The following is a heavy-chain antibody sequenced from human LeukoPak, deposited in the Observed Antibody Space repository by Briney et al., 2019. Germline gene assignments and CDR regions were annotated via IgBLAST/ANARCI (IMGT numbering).Heavy chain of an antibody. CDR2: IRYDGSNK. V-gene: IGHV3-30*02. CDR3: AKDRQQLVTA. CDR1: GFTFSSYG. Sequence: GGSLRLSCAASGFTFSSYGMHWVRQAPGKGLEWVAFIRYDGSNKYYADSVKGRFTISRDNSKNTLYLQMSSLRAEDTAVYYCAKDRQQLVTAWGQGTLVTVSS. D-gene: IGHD6-13*01. J-gene: IGHJ5*02.